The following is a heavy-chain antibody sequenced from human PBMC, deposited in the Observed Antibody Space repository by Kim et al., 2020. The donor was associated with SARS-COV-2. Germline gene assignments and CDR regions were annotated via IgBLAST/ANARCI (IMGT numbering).Heavy chain of an antibody. V-gene: IGHV3-74*01. CDR3: ARGWVPSTDQVY. CDR2: INSGGSTT. CDR1: GFTFSSYW. J-gene: IGHJ4*02. D-gene: IGHD1-26*01. Sequence: GGSLRLSCAVSGFTFSSYWMHWVRQAPGKGLVWVSRINSGGSTTDYADSVKGRFTISRDNAKNTVYLQMNSLTAEDTAVYYCARGWVPSTDQVYWGQGTL.